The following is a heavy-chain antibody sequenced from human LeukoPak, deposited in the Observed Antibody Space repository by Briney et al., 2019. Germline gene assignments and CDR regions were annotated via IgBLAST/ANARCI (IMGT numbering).Heavy chain of an antibody. CDR2: INPNSGGT. D-gene: IGHD1-20*01. CDR3: ARDSGDNWNPDY. V-gene: IGHV1-2*02. J-gene: IGHJ4*02. CDR1: GYTFTSYY. Sequence: GASVKVSCKASGYTFTSYYMHWVRQAPGQGLEWMGWINPNSGGTNYAQKFQGRVTMTRDTSISTAYMELSRLRSDDTAVYYCARDSGDNWNPDYWGQGTLVTVSS.